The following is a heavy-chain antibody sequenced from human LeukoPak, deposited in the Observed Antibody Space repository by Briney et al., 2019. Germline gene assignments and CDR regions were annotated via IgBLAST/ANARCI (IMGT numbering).Heavy chain of an antibody. CDR1: GCTFTGYY. Sequence: GASVKVSCKASGCTFTGYYMHWVRQAPGQGLEWMGWINPNSGGTNYAQKFQGRVTMTRDTFISTAYMELSRLRSDDTAVYYCARDRDYDFWSGYITYYYYYMDVWGKGTTVTVSS. CDR2: INPNSGGT. CDR3: ARDRDYDFWSGYITYYYYYMDV. J-gene: IGHJ6*03. D-gene: IGHD3-3*01. V-gene: IGHV1-2*02.